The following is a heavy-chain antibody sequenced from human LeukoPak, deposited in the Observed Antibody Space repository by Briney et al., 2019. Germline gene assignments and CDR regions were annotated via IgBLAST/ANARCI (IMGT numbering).Heavy chain of an antibody. CDR2: IYWDDDK. V-gene: IGHV2-5*02. CDR3: AHSTWERGALWQAYDY. D-gene: IGHD1-26*01. CDR1: GFSLSTSGVG. Sequence: ESGPTLVKPTQTLTLTCTFSGFSLSTSGVGVGWIRQPPGKALEWLTLIYWDDDKRYSPSLKSRLTITKDTSKNQVVLTMTNMDPVDTATYYCAHSTWERGALWQAYDYWGQGTLVTVSS. J-gene: IGHJ4*02.